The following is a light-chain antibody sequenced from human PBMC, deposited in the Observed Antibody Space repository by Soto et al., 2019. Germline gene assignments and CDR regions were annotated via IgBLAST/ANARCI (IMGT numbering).Light chain of an antibody. CDR2: SXX. Sequence: SYELTQPHSVSVATAQMARITCGGNNIGSKAVHWYQQKPGQDPVLVIYSXXXRPXGXXXRXXXXXPGNTATLTISRIEAGDEADYYCQVWDSSTDHVVFGGGTKLTVL. CDR1: NIGSKA. J-gene: IGLJ2*01. V-gene: IGLV3-12*02. CDR3: QVWDSSTDHVV.